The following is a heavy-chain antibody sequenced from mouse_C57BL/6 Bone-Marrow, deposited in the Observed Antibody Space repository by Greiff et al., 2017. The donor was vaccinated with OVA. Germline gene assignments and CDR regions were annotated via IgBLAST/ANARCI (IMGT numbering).Heavy chain of an antibody. CDR2: SRNKANDYTT. J-gene: IGHJ1*03. V-gene: IGHV7-1*01. Sequence: EVKLVESGGGLVQSGRSLRLSCATSGFTFSDFYMEWVRQAPGKGLEWIAASRNKANDYTTEYSASVKGRFIVSRDTSQSILYLQMNALRAEDTAIYYCARDARSLSHYYGSRYWYFDVWGTGTTVTVSS. CDR1: GFTFSDFY. CDR3: ARDARSLSHYYGSRYWYFDV. D-gene: IGHD1-1*01.